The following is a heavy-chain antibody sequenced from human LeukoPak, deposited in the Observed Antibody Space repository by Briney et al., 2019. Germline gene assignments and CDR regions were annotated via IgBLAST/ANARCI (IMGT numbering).Heavy chain of an antibody. CDR1: GFTFNTYW. J-gene: IGHJ3*02. V-gene: IGHV3-7*05. D-gene: IGHD3-16*02. CDR2: INQDGSEK. CDR3: ARVSFNAFDI. Sequence: GGSLRLSCAASGFTFNTYWMTWVRQAPGKGLEWVANINQDGSEKYYVDSMKGRFTISRDNAKNSLYLQMNSLRAEDTSVYYCARVSFNAFDIWGQGTVVTVSS.